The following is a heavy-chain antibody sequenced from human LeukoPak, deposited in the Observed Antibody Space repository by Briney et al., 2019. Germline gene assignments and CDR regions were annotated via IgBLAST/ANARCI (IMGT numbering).Heavy chain of an antibody. CDR1: GGPFSGYY. J-gene: IGHJ4*02. D-gene: IGHD6-13*01. CDR3: ARGIRGYSSSWYDY. Sequence: SETLSLTCAVYGGPFSGYYWSWIRQPPGKGLEWIGEINHSGSTNYNPSLKSRVTISVDTSKNQFSLKLSSVTAADTAVYYCARGIRGYSSSWYDYWGQGTLVTVSS. CDR2: INHSGST. V-gene: IGHV4-34*01.